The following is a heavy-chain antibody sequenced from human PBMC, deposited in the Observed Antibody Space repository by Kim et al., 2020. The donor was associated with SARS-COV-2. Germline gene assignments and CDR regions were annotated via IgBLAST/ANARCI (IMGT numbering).Heavy chain of an antibody. Sequence: ASVKGRFTISRDNAKNTLYLQMNSLRDEDTAVYYCARVTAYCGGDCYFDSWGQGTLVAVSS. D-gene: IGHD2-21*02. J-gene: IGHJ4*02. CDR3: ARVTAYCGGDCYFDS. V-gene: IGHV3-74*01.